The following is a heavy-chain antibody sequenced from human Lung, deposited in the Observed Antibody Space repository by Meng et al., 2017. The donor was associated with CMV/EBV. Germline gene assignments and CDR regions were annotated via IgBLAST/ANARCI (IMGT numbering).Heavy chain of an antibody. CDR2: IDPNTGNP. CDR3: ARDSPLDGYSLLDY. J-gene: IGHJ4*02. D-gene: IGHD5-24*01. CDR1: VYTCTSYA. V-gene: IGHV7-4-1*02. Sequence: VHLVYSGRWTKRPGAQVTVPRRPSVYTCTSYAINWVLQAPGQGPDWMGWIDPNTGNPTYDQGFTGRFVFSLDTSVSTAYLQINSLRADDTAVYYCARDSPLDGYSLLDYWGQGTLVTVSS.